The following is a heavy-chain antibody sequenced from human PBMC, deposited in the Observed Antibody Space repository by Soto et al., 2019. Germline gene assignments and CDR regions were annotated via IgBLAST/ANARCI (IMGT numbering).Heavy chain of an antibody. J-gene: IGHJ6*02. D-gene: IGHD3-10*01. CDR3: ARDKDRQQLGGNYYYILDV. CDR1: GGTFSNSA. Sequence: QVQLEQSGAEVKKPGSSVKVSCKASGGTFSNSAISWVRQAPGQGLEWMGGIMPIFRTPDYAQKFQGRVTITADESTGTVYMGLSGLKSDDTAVYYCARDKDRQQLGGNYYYILDVWGQGTTVTVSS. V-gene: IGHV1-69*12. CDR2: IMPIFRTP.